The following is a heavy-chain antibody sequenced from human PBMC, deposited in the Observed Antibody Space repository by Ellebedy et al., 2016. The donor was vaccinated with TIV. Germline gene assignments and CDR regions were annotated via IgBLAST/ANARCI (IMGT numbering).Heavy chain of an antibody. CDR1: GYSFTSYW. V-gene: IGHV5-10-1*01. CDR3: ATLGYCSSTSCFGDNWFDP. Sequence: GESLKISXKGSGYSFTSYWISWVRQMPGKGLEWMGRIDPSDSYTNYSPSFQGHVTISADKSISTAYLQWSSLKASDTAMYYCATLGYCSSTSCFGDNWFDPWGQGTLVTVSS. CDR2: IDPSDSYT. D-gene: IGHD2-2*01. J-gene: IGHJ5*02.